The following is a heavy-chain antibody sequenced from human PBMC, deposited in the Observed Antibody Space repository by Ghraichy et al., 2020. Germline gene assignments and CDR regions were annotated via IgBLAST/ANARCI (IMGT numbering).Heavy chain of an antibody. CDR1: GFTFSSYW. CDR2: INQDGGET. D-gene: IGHD4-17*01. CDR3: ARNDRDYGDYGNDY. V-gene: IGHV3-7*01. J-gene: IGHJ4*02. Sequence: GGSLRLSCAASGFTFSSYWMAWIRQAPGKGLECLANINQDGGETYYVDTVKGRFTISRDNAKKSLYLQMNSLRAEDTAVYYCARNDRDYGDYGNDYWGQGTLVTVSS.